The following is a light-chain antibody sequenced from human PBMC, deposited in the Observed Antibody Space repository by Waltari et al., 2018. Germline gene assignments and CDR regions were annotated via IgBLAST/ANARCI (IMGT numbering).Light chain of an antibody. CDR2: EVS. CDR1: NTDVGTYDY. CDR3: SSYTRDSTVL. V-gene: IGLV2-14*03. Sequence: QSALTQPASVSGSPGQSITISCPGTNTDVGTYDYVSWYQLHPGKVPKLIIFEVSNRPSVVSDRFSGSKSCTTASLTISGLQGEDAAECFCSSYTRDSTVLFGGGTKLSVL. J-gene: IGLJ3*02.